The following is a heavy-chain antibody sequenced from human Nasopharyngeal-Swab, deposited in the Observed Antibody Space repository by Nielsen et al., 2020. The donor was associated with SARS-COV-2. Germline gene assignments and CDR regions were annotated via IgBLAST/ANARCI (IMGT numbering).Heavy chain of an antibody. CDR2: ISAYNGNT. D-gene: IGHD2-2*01. CDR1: GYTFTSYG. V-gene: IGHV1-18*01. J-gene: IGHJ2*01. CDR3: ARGGKDIVVVPASPHWYFDL. Sequence: ASVKVSCKASGYTFTSYGISWVRQAPGQGLEWMGWISAYNGNTNYAQKLQGRVTMTTDTSTSTACMELRSLRSDDTAVYYCARGGKDIVVVPASPHWYFDLWAVAPWSLSPQ.